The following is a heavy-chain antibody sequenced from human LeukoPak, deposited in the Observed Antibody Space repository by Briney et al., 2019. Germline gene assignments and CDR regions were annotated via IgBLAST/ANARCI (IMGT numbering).Heavy chain of an antibody. D-gene: IGHD6-13*01. J-gene: IGHJ6*02. V-gene: IGHV1-18*01. CDR2: ISAYNGNT. Sequence: GASVKVSCKASGYTFTSYGISWVRQAPGQGLEWMGWISAYNGNTNYAQKLQGRVTMTTDTSTSTAYMELRSLRSDDTAVCYCARARPSQQLVPGDYYYGMDVWGQGTTVTVSS. CDR1: GYTFTSYG. CDR3: ARARPSQQLVPGDYYYGMDV.